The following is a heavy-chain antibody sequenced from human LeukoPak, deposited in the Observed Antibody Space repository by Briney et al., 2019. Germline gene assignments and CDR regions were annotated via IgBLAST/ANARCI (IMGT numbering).Heavy chain of an antibody. Sequence: SVKVSCKASGGTFSSYAISWVRQAPGQGLEWMGGIIPIFGTANYAQKFQGRVTITTDESTSTAYMELSSLRSEDTAVYYCASTYNWNSLYNFGPLFDPWGQGTLVTVSS. CDR1: GGTFSSYA. CDR3: ASTYNWNSLYNFGPLFDP. V-gene: IGHV1-69*05. D-gene: IGHD1-7*01. CDR2: IIPIFGTA. J-gene: IGHJ5*02.